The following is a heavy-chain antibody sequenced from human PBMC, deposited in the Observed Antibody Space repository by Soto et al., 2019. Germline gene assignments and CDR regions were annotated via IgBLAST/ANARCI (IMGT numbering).Heavy chain of an antibody. CDR3: ARSRGYGGNAETDYFDY. D-gene: IGHD4-17*01. Sequence: SETLSLTCTVSGGSISSGGYYWSWIRPHPGKGLEWIGYIYYSGSTYYNPSLKSRVTISVDTSKNQFSLKLSSVTAADTAVYYCARSRGYGGNAETDYFDYWGQGTLVTVSS. J-gene: IGHJ4*02. CDR1: GGSISSGGYY. CDR2: IYYSGST. V-gene: IGHV4-31*03.